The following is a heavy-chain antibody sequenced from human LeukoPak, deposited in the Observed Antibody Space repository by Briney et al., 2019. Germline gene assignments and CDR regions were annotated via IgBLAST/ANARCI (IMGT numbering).Heavy chain of an antibody. CDR2: IYPGDSDT. V-gene: IGHV5-51*01. CDR1: GYPFTKSW. J-gene: IGHJ4*02. Sequence: GESLKISCQGSGYPFTKSWIGWMRQMPGKGLEWMGIIYPGDSDTRYSPSFQGQVTISADKSISTAYLQWSSLKASDTAMYYCARTPTIYSFDYWGQGTLVTVSS. CDR3: ARTPTIYSFDY. D-gene: IGHD1-26*01.